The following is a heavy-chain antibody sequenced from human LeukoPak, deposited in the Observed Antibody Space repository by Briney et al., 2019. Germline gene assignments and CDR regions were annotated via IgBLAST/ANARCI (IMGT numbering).Heavy chain of an antibody. D-gene: IGHD3-16*01. J-gene: IGHJ4*02. Sequence: GGSLRLSCVASTFTFSSYSMNWVRQAPGKGLEWVSSISSSSSYIYYADSVKGRFTISRDNAKNSLYLQMNSLRAEDTAVYYCATWGAWGPFDYWGQGTLVTVSS. CDR3: ATWGAWGPFDY. CDR2: ISSSSSYI. CDR1: TFTFSSYS. V-gene: IGHV3-21*01.